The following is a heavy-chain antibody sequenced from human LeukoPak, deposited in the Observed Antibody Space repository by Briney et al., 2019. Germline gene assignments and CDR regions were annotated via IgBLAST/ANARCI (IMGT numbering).Heavy chain of an antibody. CDR3: ARFTRHDGGGYYLDY. CDR2: IFHSGST. D-gene: IGHD3-22*01. J-gene: IGHJ4*02. V-gene: IGHV4-59*08. CDR1: GGSISSYW. Sequence: SETLSLTCTVSGGSISSYWWSWVRQPPGKGLEWIGHIFHSGSTTYNASLQSRLTISVDTSKNQFSLNLNSVTAADTALYYCARFTRHDGGGYYLDYWGQGTLVTVSS.